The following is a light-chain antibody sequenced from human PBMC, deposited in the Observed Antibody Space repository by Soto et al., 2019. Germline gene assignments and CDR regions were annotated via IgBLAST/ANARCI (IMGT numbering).Light chain of an antibody. V-gene: IGKV1-5*03. CDR1: QSISNW. CDR2: RAS. CDR3: QQYNSYSPRLT. Sequence: DIQKTQSPSTLSASVGDRVTITCRASQSISNWLAWYQQKPGKAPKLLIYRASSLESGVPSRFSGSGSGTEFTLTISSLQPDDFATYYCQQYNSYSPRLTFGGGTKVEIK. J-gene: IGKJ4*01.